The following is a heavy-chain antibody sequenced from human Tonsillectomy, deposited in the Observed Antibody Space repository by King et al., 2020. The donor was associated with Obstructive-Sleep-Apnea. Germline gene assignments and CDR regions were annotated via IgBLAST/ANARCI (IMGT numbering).Heavy chain of an antibody. V-gene: IGHV3-7*03. CDR2: IKPDGSEK. J-gene: IGHJ5*02. D-gene: IGHD3-22*01. CDR1: GFTFSSYW. CDR3: ARDSSYYDSSGYYSWFDP. Sequence: VQLVESGGGLVQPGGSLRLSCAASGFTFSSYWMSWVRQAPGKGLEWVANIKPDGSEKYYVDSVKGRFTISRDNAKNSLYRQMNSLRAEDTAVYYCARDSSYYDSSGYYSWFDPWGQGTLVTVSS.